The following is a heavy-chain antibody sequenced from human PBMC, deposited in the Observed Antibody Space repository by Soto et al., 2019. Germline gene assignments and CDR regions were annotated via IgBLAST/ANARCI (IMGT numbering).Heavy chain of an antibody. V-gene: IGHV1-69*02. D-gene: IGHD6-19*01. J-gene: IGHJ3*02. CDR2: IIPILGIA. CDR1: GGTFSSYT. Sequence: QVQLVQSGAEVKKPGSSVKVSCKASGGTFSSYTISWVRQAPGQGLEWMGRIIPILGIANYAQKFQGRVTITADKSTRTAYMELSSLRSEDTAVYYCARSGVAGVGAFDIWGQGTMVTVSS. CDR3: ARSGVAGVGAFDI.